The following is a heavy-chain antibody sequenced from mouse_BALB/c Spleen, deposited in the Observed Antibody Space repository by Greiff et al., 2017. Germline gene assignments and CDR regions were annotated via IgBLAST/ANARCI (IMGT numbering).Heavy chain of an antibody. J-gene: IGHJ4*01. CDR2: INSNGGST. V-gene: IGHV5-6-3*01. CDR1: GFTFSSYG. Sequence: EVQLVESGGGLVQPGGSLKLSCAASGFTFSSYGMSWVRQTPDKRLELVATINSNGGSTYYPDSVKGRFTISRDNAKNTLYLQMSSLKSEDTAMYYCARGRGQYYAMDYWGQGTSVTVSS. CDR3: ARGRGQYYAMDY. D-gene: IGHD3-3*01.